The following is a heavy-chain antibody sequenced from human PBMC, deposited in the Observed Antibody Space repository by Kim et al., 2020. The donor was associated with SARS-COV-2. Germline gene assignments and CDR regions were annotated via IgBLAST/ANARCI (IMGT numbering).Heavy chain of an antibody. D-gene: IGHD1-26*01. CDR1: GDSVSSNSVA. Sequence: SQTLSLTCAISGDSVSSNSVAWNWIRQSPSRGLEWLGRTYYRSKWYNDYAVSVKSRITITPHTSKNQFSLHLSSVSPEDTAIYYCARSYSGTYNSWGQGTLVTVSS. V-gene: IGHV6-1*01. CDR2: TYYRSKWYN. J-gene: IGHJ4*02. CDR3: ARSYSGTYNS.